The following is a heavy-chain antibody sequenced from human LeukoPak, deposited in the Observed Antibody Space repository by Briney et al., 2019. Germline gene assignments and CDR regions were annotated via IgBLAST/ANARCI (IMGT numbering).Heavy chain of an antibody. J-gene: IGHJ6*03. V-gene: IGHV4-39*01. CDR3: ASVSPLRKYYYYYYMDV. CDR2: IYYSGST. CDR1: GGSISSSSYY. Sequence: SETLSLTCTVSGGSISSSSYYWGWIRQPPGKGLEWIGSIYYSGSTYYNPSLKSRATISVDTSKNQFSLKLSSVTAADTAVYYCASVSPLRKYYYYYYMDVWGKGTTVTVSS.